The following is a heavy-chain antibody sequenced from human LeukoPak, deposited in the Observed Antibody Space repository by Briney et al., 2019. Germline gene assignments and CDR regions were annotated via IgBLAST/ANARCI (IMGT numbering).Heavy chain of an antibody. CDR3: AARGI. V-gene: IGHV1-24*01. J-gene: IGHJ3*02. Sequence: ASVKVSCELSGFTLTEVSMHWVRRAPGQGFEWMGGLDPEIGEIIYAPSFQNRVSMTEDTTAETAYMEMTSLTSEDTAIYFCAARGIWGQGTLVTVSS. CDR1: GFTLTEVS. CDR2: LDPEIGEI.